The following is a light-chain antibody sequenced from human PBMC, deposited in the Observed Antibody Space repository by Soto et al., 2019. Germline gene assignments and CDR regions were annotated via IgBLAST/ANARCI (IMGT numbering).Light chain of an antibody. J-gene: IGKJ2*03. CDR2: GAS. Sequence: EIVLTQSPGTLSLSPGERATLSCRASQSVSSTYLAWYQQNPGQAPRLLIYGASSRATGIPDRFSSSGSGTDFTLTISRQEPDYFAESVCQQYGSSSYWFGRGNKLESK. CDR3: QQYGSSSYW. V-gene: IGKV3-20*01. CDR1: QSVSSTY.